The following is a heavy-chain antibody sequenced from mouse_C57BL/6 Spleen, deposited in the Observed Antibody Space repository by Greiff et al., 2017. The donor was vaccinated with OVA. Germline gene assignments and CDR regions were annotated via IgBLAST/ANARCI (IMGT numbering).Heavy chain of an antibody. J-gene: IGHJ4*01. V-gene: IGHV1-54*01. CDR1: GYAFTNYL. CDR3: ARSRSYGNYPYYYAMDY. CDR2: INPGSGGT. Sequence: VQLQQSGAELVRPGTSVKVSCKASGYAFTNYLIEWVKQRPGQGLGWIGVINPGSGGTNYNEKFKGKATLTADKSSSTAYMQLSSLTSEDSAVYFCARSRSYGNYPYYYAMDYWGQGTSVTVSS. D-gene: IGHD2-1*01.